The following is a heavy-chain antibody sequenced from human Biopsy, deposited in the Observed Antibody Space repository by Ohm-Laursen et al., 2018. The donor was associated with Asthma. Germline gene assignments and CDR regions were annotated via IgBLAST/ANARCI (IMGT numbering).Heavy chain of an antibody. CDR2: IYSGGTS. Sequence: SLRLSCSASRFAVSRDYMFWVRQAPGKGLEWVSVIYSGGTSHTADSVRGRFTISRDYSKNTLYLQMHSLRAEDTAVYYCARGDSSNWSHHYFDYWGQGTLVTVSS. J-gene: IGHJ4*02. V-gene: IGHV3-53*01. D-gene: IGHD3-22*01. CDR1: RFAVSRDY. CDR3: ARGDSSNWSHHYFDY.